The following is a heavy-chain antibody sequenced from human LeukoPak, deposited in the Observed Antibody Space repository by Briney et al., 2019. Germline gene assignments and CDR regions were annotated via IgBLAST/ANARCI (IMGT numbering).Heavy chain of an antibody. D-gene: IGHD6-19*01. V-gene: IGHV3-23*01. CDR2: ISGSGGKT. Sequence: GGSLRLSCAASGFTFSSYAMTWVRQAPGKGLEWVSGISGSGGKTYYADSVKGRFTISRDNSKNTLYLQMNSLRAEDTAVYYCAKHSGSSGWYNDYWGQGTLVTVSP. CDR3: AKHSGSSGWYNDY. CDR1: GFTFSSYA. J-gene: IGHJ4*02.